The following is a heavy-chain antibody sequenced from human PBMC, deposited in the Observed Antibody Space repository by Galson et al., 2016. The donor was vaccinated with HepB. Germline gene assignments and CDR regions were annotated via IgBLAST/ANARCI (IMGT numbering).Heavy chain of an antibody. Sequence: SLTCIVSGGSITNSNYYWAWIRLPPGKGLEWIGRIYYSGSTDYNPSLKGRAAISVETSKDQFSLRLSHVTAADTAVYYCASVHSCLLDASDIWGQGTVVVVYS. V-gene: IGHV4-39*01. J-gene: IGHJ3*02. CDR2: IYYSGST. D-gene: IGHD4-11*01. CDR3: ASVHSCLLDASDI. CDR1: GGSITNSNYY.